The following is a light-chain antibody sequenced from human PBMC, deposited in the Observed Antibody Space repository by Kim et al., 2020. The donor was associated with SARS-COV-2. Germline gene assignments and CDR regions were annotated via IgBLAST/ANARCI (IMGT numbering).Light chain of an antibody. CDR2: GAS. V-gene: IGKV3-15*01. CDR3: QQYNNWPPT. CDR1: QSVSSN. J-gene: IGKJ1*01. Sequence: EIVMTQSPATLSVSPGERATLSCRASQSVSSNFAWYQQKPGQAPRLLISGASTRATGIPARFSGSGSGTEFTLTISSLQSEDFAVYFCQQYNNWPPTFGQGTKVDIK.